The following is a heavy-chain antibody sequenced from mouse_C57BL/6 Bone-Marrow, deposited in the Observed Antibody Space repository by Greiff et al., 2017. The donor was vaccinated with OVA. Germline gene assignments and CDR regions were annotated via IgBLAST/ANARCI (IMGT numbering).Heavy chain of an antibody. Sequence: EVKVVESGGGLVKPGGSLKLSCAASGFTFSDYGMHWVRQAPEKGLEWVAYISSGSSTIYYADTVKGRFTISRDNAKNNLFLQMTSLRSEDTAMYYCARDYDAYWGQGTLVTVSA. CDR3: ARDYDAY. V-gene: IGHV5-17*01. CDR1: GFTFSDYG. CDR2: ISSGSSTI. J-gene: IGHJ3*01. D-gene: IGHD1-1*01.